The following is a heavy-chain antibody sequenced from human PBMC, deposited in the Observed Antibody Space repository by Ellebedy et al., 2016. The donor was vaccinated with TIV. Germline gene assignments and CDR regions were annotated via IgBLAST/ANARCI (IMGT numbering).Heavy chain of an antibody. Sequence: GESLKISXAASGFTFSSYAMNWVRQAPGKGLEWVSSISSSSSYIYYADSVKGRFTISRDNSKNTLYLQMNSLRAEDTAVYYCARGSGFGDPFDYWGQGTLVTVSS. V-gene: IGHV3-21*04. CDR1: GFTFSSYA. CDR2: ISSSSSYI. D-gene: IGHD3-3*01. J-gene: IGHJ4*02. CDR3: ARGSGFGDPFDY.